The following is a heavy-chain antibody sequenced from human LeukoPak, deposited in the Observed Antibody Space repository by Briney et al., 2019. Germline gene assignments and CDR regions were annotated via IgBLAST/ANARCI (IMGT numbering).Heavy chain of an antibody. V-gene: IGHV4-39*01. Sequence: SETLSLTCTVSGDSISSSSSFWGWIRQPPGKGLEWIGSAYYSGSTYYNPSLKSRVTISVDTSKNQFSVNLSSVTAADTAVYYCARHAPSDTTGWYYFDYWGQGTLVTVSS. CDR1: GDSISSSSSF. D-gene: IGHD6-19*01. J-gene: IGHJ4*02. CDR2: AYYSGST. CDR3: ARHAPSDTTGWYYFDY.